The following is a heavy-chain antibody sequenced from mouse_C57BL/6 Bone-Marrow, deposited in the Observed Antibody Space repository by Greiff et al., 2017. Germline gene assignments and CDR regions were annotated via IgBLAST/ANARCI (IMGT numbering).Heavy chain of an antibody. CDR3: ASATIYYSSAWFAY. J-gene: IGHJ3*01. CDR1: GYTFTGYW. V-gene: IGHV1-9*01. Sequence: QVQLQQSGAELMKPGASVKLSCKATGYTFTGYWIEWVKQRPGHGLEWIGEILPGSGSTNYNEKFKGKATFTADTSSNPAYMQLSSLTTEDSAIYYCASATIYYSSAWFAYWGQGTLITVSA. CDR2: ILPGSGST. D-gene: IGHD2-5*01.